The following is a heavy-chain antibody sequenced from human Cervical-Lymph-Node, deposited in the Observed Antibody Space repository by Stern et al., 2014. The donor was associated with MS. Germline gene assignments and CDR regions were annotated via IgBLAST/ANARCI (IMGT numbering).Heavy chain of an antibody. CDR2: IIPIFGKG. CDR3: ARGELKEGLVRGMDV. D-gene: IGHD1-26*01. CDR1: GGTFSSYA. Sequence: VQLVQSGAEVKKPASSVKVSCKASGGTFSSYAISWVRQAPGQGLECMGGIIPIFGKGNYAQKFQGRVTITADESTSTADMELSSLRSEDTAVYYCARGELKEGLVRGMDVWGQGTTVTVSS. J-gene: IGHJ6*02. V-gene: IGHV1-69*01.